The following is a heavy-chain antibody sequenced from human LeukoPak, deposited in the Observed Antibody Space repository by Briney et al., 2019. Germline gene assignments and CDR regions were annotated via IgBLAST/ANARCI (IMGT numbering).Heavy chain of an antibody. Sequence: ASVKVSCKASGYTFNSYGISWVRQAPGQGLEWMGWVSAYNGHTNYAQKFQGRVTMTTDTSTSTASMELRSLRSDDTAVYYCARLIPQKWELPGKWFDPWGQGALVTVSS. D-gene: IGHD1-26*01. CDR3: ARLIPQKWELPGKWFDP. CDR2: VSAYNGHT. CDR1: GYTFNSYG. J-gene: IGHJ5*02. V-gene: IGHV1-18*01.